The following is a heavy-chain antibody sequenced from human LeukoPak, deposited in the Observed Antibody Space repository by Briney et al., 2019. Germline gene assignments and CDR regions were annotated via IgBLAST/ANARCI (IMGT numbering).Heavy chain of an antibody. CDR3: ARDQDYYDSSSDY. CDR1: GYTFTGYY. D-gene: IGHD3-22*01. V-gene: IGHV1-2*02. Sequence: GASVKVSCKASGYTFTGYYMHWVRQAPGQGLEWMGWINPNSGGTNYAQKFQGRVTMTRDTSISTAYMELSRLRSDDTAVYYCARDQDYYDSSSDYWGQGTLVTVSS. CDR2: INPNSGGT. J-gene: IGHJ4*02.